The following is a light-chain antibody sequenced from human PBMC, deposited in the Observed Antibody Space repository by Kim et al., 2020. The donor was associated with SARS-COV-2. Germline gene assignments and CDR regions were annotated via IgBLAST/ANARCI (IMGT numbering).Light chain of an antibody. J-gene: IGKJ2*01. CDR1: QSIGYSSNNRNY. Sequence: ATIDCKSSQSIGYSSNNRNYLAWYQQKPGQPPKLLIYWASTRESGVPDRFSGSGAGTDFTLTISSLQAEDVAVYYCEQYYTTPPYTFGQGTKLEI. V-gene: IGKV4-1*01. CDR3: EQYYTTPPYT. CDR2: WAS.